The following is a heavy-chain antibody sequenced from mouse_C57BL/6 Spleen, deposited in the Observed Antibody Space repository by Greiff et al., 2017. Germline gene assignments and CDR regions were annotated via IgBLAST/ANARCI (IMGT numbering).Heavy chain of an antibody. J-gene: IGHJ2*01. CDR2: ISSGGDYI. CDR3: TRRSDGYYFDY. D-gene: IGHD2-3*01. V-gene: IGHV5-9-1*02. CDR1: GFTFSSYA. Sequence: EVKLVESGEGLVKPGGSLKLSCAASGFTFSSYAMSWVRQTPEKRLEWVAYISSGGDYIYYADTVKGRFTISRDNARNTLYLQMSSLKSEDTAMYYCTRRSDGYYFDYWGQGTTLTVSS.